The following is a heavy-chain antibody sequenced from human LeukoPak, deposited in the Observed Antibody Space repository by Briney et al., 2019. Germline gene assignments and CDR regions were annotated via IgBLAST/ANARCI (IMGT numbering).Heavy chain of an antibody. V-gene: IGHV4-59*01. J-gene: IGHJ3*02. CDR1: GGSISSYY. Sequence: SETLSLTCTASGGSISSYYWSWIRQPPGKGLEWIGYIYYSGSTNYNPSPKSRVTISVDTSKNQFSLKLSSVTAADTAVYYCARDRYNWNDASDAFDIWGQGTMVTVSS. D-gene: IGHD1-20*01. CDR2: IYYSGST. CDR3: ARDRYNWNDASDAFDI.